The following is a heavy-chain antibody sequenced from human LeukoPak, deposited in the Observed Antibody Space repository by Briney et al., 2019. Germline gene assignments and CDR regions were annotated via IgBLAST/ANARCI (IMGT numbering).Heavy chain of an antibody. V-gene: IGHV4-59*01. D-gene: IGHD6-13*01. Sequence: PSETLSLTCTVSGGSISSYYWSWIRQPPGKGLEWIGYIYYSGSTNYNPSLKSRVTISVDTSKNQFSLKLSSVTAADTAVYYCARDQAAASPRYYYYGMDVWGQGTTVTVSS. J-gene: IGHJ6*02. CDR1: GGSISSYY. CDR3: ARDQAAASPRYYYYGMDV. CDR2: IYYSGST.